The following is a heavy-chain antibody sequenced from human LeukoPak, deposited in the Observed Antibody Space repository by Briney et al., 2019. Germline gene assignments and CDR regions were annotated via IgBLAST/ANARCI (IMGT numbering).Heavy chain of an antibody. J-gene: IGHJ6*02. V-gene: IGHV3-20*01. CDR2: INWNGGST. CDR3: ARDWYPKYGMDV. CDR1: GFTFSSYW. D-gene: IGHD6-13*01. Sequence: PGGSLRLSCAASGFTFSSYWMNWARQAPGKGLEWVSGINWNGGSTGYADSVKGRFTISRDNAKNSLYLQMNSLRAEDTALYHCARDWYPKYGMDVWGQGTTVTVSS.